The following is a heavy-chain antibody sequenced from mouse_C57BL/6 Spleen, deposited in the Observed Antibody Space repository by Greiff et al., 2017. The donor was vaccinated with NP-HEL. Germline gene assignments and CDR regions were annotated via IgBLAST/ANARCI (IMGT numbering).Heavy chain of an antibody. J-gene: IGHJ2*01. CDR3: ARHGYDVGAFDY. D-gene: IGHD2-2*01. V-gene: IGHV1-22*01. CDR1: GYTFTDYN. Sequence: VQLQQSGPELVKPGASVKMSCKASGYTFTDYNMHWVKQSHGKSLEWIGYINPNNGGTSYNQKFKGKATLTVNKSSSTAYMELRSLTSEDSAVYYCARHGYDVGAFDYWGQGTTLTVSS. CDR2: INPNNGGT.